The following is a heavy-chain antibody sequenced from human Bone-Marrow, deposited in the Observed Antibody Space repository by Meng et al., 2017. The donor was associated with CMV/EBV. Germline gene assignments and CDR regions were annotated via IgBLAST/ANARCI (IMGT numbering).Heavy chain of an antibody. CDR1: GGSISSSSYY. D-gene: IGHD2-2*01. CDR2: IYYSGST. J-gene: IGHJ4*02. V-gene: IGHV4-39*07. Sequence: SETLSLTCTVSGGSISSSSYYWGWIRQPPGKGLEWIGSIYYSGSTYYNPSLKSRVTISVDTSKNQFSLKLSSVTAADTAVYYCARWYQLDQHYFDYWGQGTRVTVSS. CDR3: ARWYQLDQHYFDY.